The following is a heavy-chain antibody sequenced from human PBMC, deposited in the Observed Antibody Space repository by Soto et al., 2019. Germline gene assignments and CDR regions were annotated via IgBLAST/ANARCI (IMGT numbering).Heavy chain of an antibody. V-gene: IGHV3-33*01. CDR3: ARDEASIAVAGTYFQH. Sequence: QVQLVESGGGVVQPGRSLRRSCAASGFTFSSYGMHWVRQAPGEGLEWVAVIWYDGSNKYYADSVKGRFTISRDNSKNTLYLQMNSLRAEDTAVYYCARDEASIAVAGTYFQHWGQGTLVTVSS. D-gene: IGHD6-19*01. J-gene: IGHJ1*01. CDR2: IWYDGSNK. CDR1: GFTFSSYG.